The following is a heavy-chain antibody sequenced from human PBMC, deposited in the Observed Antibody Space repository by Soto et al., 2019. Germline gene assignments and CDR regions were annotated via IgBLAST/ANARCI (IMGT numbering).Heavy chain of an antibody. V-gene: IGHV1-18*01. CDR1: GYTFTSYG. J-gene: IGHJ4*02. Sequence: QVQLVQSGAEVKKPGASVKVSCKASGYTFTSYGISWVRQAPGQGLEWMGWISAYNGNKKYAQKFQGRVTMTTDTSTSTAYMELXXXXXXXXXXXXXXXXLNLGLAAGWGQGTLVTVSS. CDR3: XXXLNLGLAAG. CDR2: ISAYNGNK. D-gene: IGHD6-13*01.